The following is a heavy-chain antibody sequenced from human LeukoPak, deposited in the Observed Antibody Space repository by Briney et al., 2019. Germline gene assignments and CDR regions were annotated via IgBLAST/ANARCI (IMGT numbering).Heavy chain of an antibody. CDR1: GFTFSSYA. D-gene: IGHD1-1*01. CDR2: ISGSGGST. Sequence: PGGSLRLSCAASGFTFSSYAMSWVRQAPGKGLEWVSTISGSGGSTYYADSVKGRFTISRVNAKNTLYLQMNSLRPEDTAVYYCVRHNAARAFDIWGQGTMVIVSS. V-gene: IGHV3-23*01. CDR3: VRHNAARAFDI. J-gene: IGHJ3*02.